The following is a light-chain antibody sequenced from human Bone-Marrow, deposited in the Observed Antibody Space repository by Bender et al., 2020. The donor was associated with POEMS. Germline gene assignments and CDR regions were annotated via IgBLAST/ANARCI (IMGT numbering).Light chain of an antibody. CDR1: SGTFANYYL. V-gene: IGLV2-23*01. CDR3: CSYAGSKV. CDR2: EGT. Sequence: QSALTQPASVSGSPGQSIAISCTGTSGTFANYYLVSWYQQYPGRVPKLIIYEGTKRASGVSHRISGSKSGNTASLTISDLQAEDEGYYYCCSYAGSKVFGGGTKLTVL. J-gene: IGLJ3*02.